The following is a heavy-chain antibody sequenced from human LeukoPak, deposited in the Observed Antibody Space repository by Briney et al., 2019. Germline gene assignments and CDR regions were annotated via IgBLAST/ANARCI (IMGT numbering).Heavy chain of an antibody. CDR2: IKQDGRET. CDR3: ARDKIAAAGTGAFDI. J-gene: IGHJ3*02. Sequence: GGSLRLSCAASGLTFSNKNWMTWVRPAPGKGLEWVANIKQDGRETNYAVSEKGRFTISRDNAKNVLHLEVNSLRAEHRAVYYCARDKIAAAGTGAFDIWGQGKMVTVSS. D-gene: IGHD6-13*01. V-gene: IGHV3-7*01. CDR1: GLTFSNKNW.